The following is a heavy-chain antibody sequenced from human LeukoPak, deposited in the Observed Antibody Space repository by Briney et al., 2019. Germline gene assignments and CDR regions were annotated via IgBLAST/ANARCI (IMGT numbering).Heavy chain of an antibody. V-gene: IGHV3-30*02. Sequence: GGSLRLSCAVSGFILSSFDMRWVRQAPGKGLEWVASIRYDGSDKYYADSVKGRFTVSRNNSQNTLYLQMNSLRAEDTAVYYCARGDMGTVTTIDYWGQGTLVTVSS. D-gene: IGHD4-17*01. CDR3: ARGDMGTVTTIDY. CDR1: GFILSSFD. J-gene: IGHJ4*02. CDR2: IRYDGSDK.